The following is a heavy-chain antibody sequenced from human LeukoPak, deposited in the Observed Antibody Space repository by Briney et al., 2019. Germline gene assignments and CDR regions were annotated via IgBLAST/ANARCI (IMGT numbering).Heavy chain of an antibody. D-gene: IGHD3-22*01. CDR3: ARPTFASFGSGYHY. V-gene: IGHV4-39*01. Sequence: TSETLSLTCPVSGGSISSSSYYWGWIRQPPGKGLEWIGTIYYSGSTYYNPSLKSRVTISVDTSKNQFSLKLTSVTAADTAVYYCARPTFASFGSGYHYWGQGTLVPVSS. CDR1: GGSISSSSYY. CDR2: IYYSGST. J-gene: IGHJ4*02.